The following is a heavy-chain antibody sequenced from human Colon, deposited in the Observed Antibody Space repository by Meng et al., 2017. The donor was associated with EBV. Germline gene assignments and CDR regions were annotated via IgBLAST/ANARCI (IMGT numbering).Heavy chain of an antibody. V-gene: IGHV4-4*02. D-gene: IGHD5-18*01. CDR2: IYHSGST. CDR3: ARGGYYSFDY. J-gene: IGHJ4*02. Sequence: HARLQESGPGLVKPSETLSLTCAVSGGSISSVYWWTWVRQSPGKGLEWIGEIYHSGSTNYNPSLKSRVTISVDKSKNQFSLKLTSVTAADTAVYYCARGGYYSFDYWGQRTLVTVSS. CDR1: GGSISSVYW.